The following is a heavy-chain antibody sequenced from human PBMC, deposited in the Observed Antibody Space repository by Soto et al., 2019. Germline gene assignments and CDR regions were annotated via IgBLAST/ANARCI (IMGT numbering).Heavy chain of an antibody. CDR3: ARESRSELGTVEY. Sequence: QVRLQESGPGLVKPSETLSLTCTVSGASISNYYWSWIRQPAGKGLECLGRIYASGTTTYNPSLRSRVTMSVDTSKNQFSLNLNSVTAADTAFYYCARESRSELGTVEYWGQGTLVTVSS. CDR2: IYASGTT. J-gene: IGHJ4*02. V-gene: IGHV4-4*07. D-gene: IGHD1-1*01. CDR1: GASISNYY.